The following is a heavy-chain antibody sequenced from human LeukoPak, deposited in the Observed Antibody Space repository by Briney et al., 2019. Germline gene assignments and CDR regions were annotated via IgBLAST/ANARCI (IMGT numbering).Heavy chain of an antibody. CDR1: GGTFSSYA. CDR2: IIPIFGTA. V-gene: IGHV1-69*13. J-gene: IGHJ4*02. CDR3: ATSWQWLVKSFDY. Sequence: ASVKVSCKASGGTFSSYAISWVRQAPGQGLEWMGGIIPIFGTANYAQKFQGRVTITADESTSTAYMDLSSLRPEDTAVYYCATSWQWLVKSFDYWGQGTLVTVSS. D-gene: IGHD6-19*01.